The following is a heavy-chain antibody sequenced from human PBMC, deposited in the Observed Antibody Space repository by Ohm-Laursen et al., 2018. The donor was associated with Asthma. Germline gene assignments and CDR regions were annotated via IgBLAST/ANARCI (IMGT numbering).Heavy chain of an antibody. CDR3: AKVTPGRITMVQGLRAYGMDV. CDR1: GFTFSSYG. D-gene: IGHD3-10*01. CDR2: ISYDGSNK. Sequence: SLRLSCAASGFTFSSYGMHWVRQAPGKGLEWVAVISYDGSNKYYADSVKGRFTISRDNSKNTLYLQMNSLRAEDTAVYYCAKVTPGRITMVQGLRAYGMDVWGQGTTVTVSS. J-gene: IGHJ6*02. V-gene: IGHV3-30*18.